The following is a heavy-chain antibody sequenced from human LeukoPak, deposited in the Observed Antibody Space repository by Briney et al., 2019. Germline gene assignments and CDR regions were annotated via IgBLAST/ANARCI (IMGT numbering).Heavy chain of an antibody. CDR1: GGSISSYY. V-gene: IGHV4-59*12. CDR2: IYYSGST. CDR3: ARDHGDSSGWYFGY. D-gene: IGHD6-19*01. Sequence: SETLSLTCTVSGGSISSYYWSWIRQPPGKGLEWIGCIYYSGSTNYNPSLKSRVTISVDTSKNQFSLKLSSVTAADTAVYYCARDHGDSSGWYFGYWGQGTLVTVSS. J-gene: IGHJ4*02.